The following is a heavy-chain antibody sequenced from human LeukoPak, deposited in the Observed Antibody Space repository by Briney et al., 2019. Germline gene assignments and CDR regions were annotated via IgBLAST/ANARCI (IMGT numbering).Heavy chain of an antibody. D-gene: IGHD7-27*01. Sequence: ASVKASCKASGYTFTSYDINWVRQATGQWLEWMGWMNPNSGNTGYAQKFQGRVTMTGNTSISTAYMELSSLRSEDTAVYYCARGPRGRRGEAYYFDYWGQGTLVTVSS. CDR3: ARGPRGRRGEAYYFDY. V-gene: IGHV1-8*01. CDR2: MNPNSGNT. J-gene: IGHJ4*02. CDR1: GYTFTSYD.